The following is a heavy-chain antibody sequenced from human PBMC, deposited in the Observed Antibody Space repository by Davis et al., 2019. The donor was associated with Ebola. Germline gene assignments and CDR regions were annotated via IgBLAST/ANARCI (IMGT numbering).Heavy chain of an antibody. CDR2: IAYDGTDK. Sequence: SLKISCAVPGFTFHNYGMHWVRQAPGKGLEWVAVIAYDGTDKYYADSVKGRFTISRDNSKNTLYLQMHSLRAEDTAVYYCAKSVDSAMVPTFWGQGTLVTVSS. D-gene: IGHD5-18*01. CDR1: GFTFHNYG. V-gene: IGHV3-30*18. CDR3: AKSVDSAMVPTF. J-gene: IGHJ4*02.